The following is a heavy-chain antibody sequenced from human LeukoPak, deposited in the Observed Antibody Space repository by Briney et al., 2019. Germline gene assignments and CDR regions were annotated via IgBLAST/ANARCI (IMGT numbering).Heavy chain of an antibody. CDR2: IYYSGST. Sequence: SETLSLTCTVSGAAISSSSWSWIRQPPGKGLEWIGYIYYSGSTNYNPSLKSRVTITVDTSKNQFSLKLSSVTAADTAVYYCARSILGSGWACIDYWGQGTLVTVSS. CDR3: ARSILGSGWACIDY. V-gene: IGHV4-59*01. CDR1: GAAISSSS. J-gene: IGHJ4*02. D-gene: IGHD6-19*01.